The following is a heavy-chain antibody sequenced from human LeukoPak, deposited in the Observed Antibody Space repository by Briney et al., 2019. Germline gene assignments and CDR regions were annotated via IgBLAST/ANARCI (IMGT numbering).Heavy chain of an antibody. V-gene: IGHV4-59*01. D-gene: IGHD3-3*01. CDR1: GGSISTYY. CDR3: AREIITIFGVVIIRYFDY. CDR2: IYYSGST. J-gene: IGHJ4*02. Sequence: SETLSLTCTVSGGSISTYYGNWIRQAPGKGLEWIGYIYYSGSTNYNPSLKSRVTMSVDTSRNQFSLKLSSVTAADTAVYYCAREIITIFGVVIIRYFDYWGQGTLVTVSS.